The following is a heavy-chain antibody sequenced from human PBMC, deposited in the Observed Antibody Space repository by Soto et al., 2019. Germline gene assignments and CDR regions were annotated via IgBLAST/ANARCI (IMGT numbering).Heavy chain of an antibody. V-gene: IGHV6-1*01. CDR2: TYYRSKWYN. J-gene: IGHJ6*02. CDR3: ARVRGYCSGGSCYSPNYYYYGMDV. D-gene: IGHD2-15*01. Sequence: SQTLSLTCAISGDSVSSNSAAWNWIRQSPSRGLEWLGRTYYRSKWYNDYAVSVKSRITINPDTSKNQFSLQLNSVTPEDTAVYYCARVRGYCSGGSCYSPNYYYYGMDVWGQGTTVTVSS. CDR1: GDSVSSNSAA.